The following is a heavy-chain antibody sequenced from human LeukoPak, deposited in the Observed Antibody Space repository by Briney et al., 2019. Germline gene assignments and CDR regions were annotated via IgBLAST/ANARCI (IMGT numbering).Heavy chain of an antibody. CDR3: AKGIAAAGQEGFDY. V-gene: IGHV3-9*01. Sequence: GGSLRLSCAASGFTFDDYAMHWVRQAPGKGLEWVSGISWNSGSIGYADSVKGRFTISRDNANNSLYLQMNSLRAEDTALYYCAKGIAAAGQEGFDYWGQGTLVTVSS. CDR2: ISWNSGSI. D-gene: IGHD6-13*01. CDR1: GFTFDDYA. J-gene: IGHJ4*02.